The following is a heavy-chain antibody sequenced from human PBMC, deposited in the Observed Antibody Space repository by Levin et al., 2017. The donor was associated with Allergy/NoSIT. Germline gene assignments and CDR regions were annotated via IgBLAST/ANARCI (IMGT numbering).Heavy chain of an antibody. CDR2: IHHGGSA. CDR1: GDSMSRRDFY. D-gene: IGHD3-10*01. V-gene: IGHV4-31*03. Sequence: SETLSLTCKVSGDSMSRRDFYWTWIRKHPGKGLEWIGFIHHGGSAYYNPSLKSRLSMSLDTSKSQLSLKLTSVTVADTAVYFCARDECAWFGECYGMDVWGQGTTVIVSS. CDR3: ARDECAWFGECYGMDV. J-gene: IGHJ6*02.